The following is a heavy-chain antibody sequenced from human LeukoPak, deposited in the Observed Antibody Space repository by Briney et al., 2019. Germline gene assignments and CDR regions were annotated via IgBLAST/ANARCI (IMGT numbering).Heavy chain of an antibody. V-gene: IGHV1-2*02. CDR2: INPNSGGT. CDR1: GYTFTSYD. CDR3: ARDRAVRYYYDSSGYLVGWFDP. J-gene: IGHJ5*02. Sequence: ASVKVSCKASGYTFTSYDINWVRQAPGQGLEWMGWINPNSGGTNYAQKFQGRVTMTRDTSISTAYMELSRLRSDDTAVYYCARDRAVRYYYDSSGYLVGWFDPWGQGTLVTVSS. D-gene: IGHD3-22*01.